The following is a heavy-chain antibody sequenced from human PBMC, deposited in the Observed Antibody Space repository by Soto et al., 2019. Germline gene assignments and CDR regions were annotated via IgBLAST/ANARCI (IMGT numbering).Heavy chain of an antibody. CDR1: VGSISSGGYY. D-gene: IGHD3-10*01. CDR2: IYYSGST. CDR3: AREGVVRGTANWFDP. J-gene: IGHJ5*02. Sequence: SETLSLTCTVSVGSISSGGYYWSWIRQHPGKGLEWIGYIYYSGSTYYNPSLKSRVTISVDTSKNQFSLKLSSVTAADTAVYYCAREGVVRGTANWFDPWGQGTLVTVS. V-gene: IGHV4-31*03.